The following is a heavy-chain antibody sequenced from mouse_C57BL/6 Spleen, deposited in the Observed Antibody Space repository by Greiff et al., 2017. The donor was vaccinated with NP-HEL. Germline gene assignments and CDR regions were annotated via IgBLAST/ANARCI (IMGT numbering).Heavy chain of an antibody. Sequence: VQLQQSGAELVKPGASVNLSCKASGYTFTAYTIHWVKQRSGQGLAWIGWLYPGSGSIKYNEKFKDKATLAADKASSTVYMELSRLTSQDSAVYFFARHGELETAQNFDYWGQGTTLTVSS. CDR1: GYTFTAYT. CDR3: ARHGELETAQNFDY. CDR2: LYPGSGSI. J-gene: IGHJ2*01. D-gene: IGHD3-2*02. V-gene: IGHV1-62-2*01.